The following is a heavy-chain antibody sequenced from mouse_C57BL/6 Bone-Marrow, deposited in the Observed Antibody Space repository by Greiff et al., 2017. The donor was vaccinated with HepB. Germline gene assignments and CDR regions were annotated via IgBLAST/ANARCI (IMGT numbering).Heavy chain of an antibody. D-gene: IGHD2-3*01. CDR3: TTWVTRFDY. Sequence: VQLQQPGAELVRPGASVKLSCTASGFNIKDDYMHWVKQRPEQGLEWIGWIDPENGDTEYASKFQGKATITADTSSNTAYLQLSSLTSEDTAVYYCTTWVTRFDYWGQGTTLTVSS. CDR2: IDPENGDT. J-gene: IGHJ2*01. CDR1: GFNIKDDY. V-gene: IGHV14-4*01.